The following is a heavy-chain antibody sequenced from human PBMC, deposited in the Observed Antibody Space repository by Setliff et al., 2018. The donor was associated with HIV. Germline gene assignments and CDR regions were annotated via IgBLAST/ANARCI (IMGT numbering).Heavy chain of an antibody. CDR2: FYDSGST. D-gene: IGHD3-22*01. CDR3: ARTPTDYYDSTVLGDVFDI. V-gene: IGHV4-59*08. J-gene: IGHJ3*02. CDR1: GAFNSRYY. Sequence: SETLSLTCTVSGAFNSRYYWSWIRQPPGKGLEWIGYFYDSGSTYNNPSLKSRVTISLDTSQKQFSLKLTALTAADTAVYYCARTPTDYYDSTVLGDVFDIWGQGTVVTVSS.